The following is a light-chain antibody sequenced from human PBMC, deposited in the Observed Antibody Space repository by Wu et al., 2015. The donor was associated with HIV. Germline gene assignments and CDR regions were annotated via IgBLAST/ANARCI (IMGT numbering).Light chain of an antibody. V-gene: IGKV3-20*01. CDR1: QTVSSDY. J-gene: IGKJ1*01. Sequence: EIVLTQSPGTLSLSPGERATLSCRASQTVSSDYLAWYQQKPGQAPRLLIYDASSRAPGIPDRFSGGGSGTDFTLTVSRLEPDDFAVYYCQQYGDSPTFGQGTQVEIK. CDR3: QQYGDSPT. CDR2: DAS.